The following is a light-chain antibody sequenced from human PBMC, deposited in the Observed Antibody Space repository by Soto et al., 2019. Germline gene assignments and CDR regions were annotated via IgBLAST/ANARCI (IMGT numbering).Light chain of an antibody. J-gene: IGKJ5*01. CDR3: LQHSDYPFT. CDR1: QGIRDG. CDR2: SAA. Sequence: DIPMNQSPSTMYVSXGDRVTIHCRASQGIRDGVGWYQQKPGKVPKGXXSSAASLQRGGPSSFSGSGSETEFTRTISSLQHEDFATYYGLQHSDYPFTFGQGTRLEIK. V-gene: IGKV1-17*01.